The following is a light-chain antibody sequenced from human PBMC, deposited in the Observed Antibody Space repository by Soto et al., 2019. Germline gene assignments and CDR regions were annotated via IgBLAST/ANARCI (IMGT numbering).Light chain of an antibody. CDR1: SSNIGAGYD. J-gene: IGLJ1*01. V-gene: IGLV1-40*01. CDR2: NNN. Sequence: QSVLTQPPSVSGAPGQRVTISCTGSSSNIGAGYDVHWYQQLPGTAPKLLIYNNNNRPSGVPDRFSGSKSGNSASLAITGLQAEDEADYYCQSYDSSLSGYVFGTGTKVTVL. CDR3: QSYDSSLSGYV.